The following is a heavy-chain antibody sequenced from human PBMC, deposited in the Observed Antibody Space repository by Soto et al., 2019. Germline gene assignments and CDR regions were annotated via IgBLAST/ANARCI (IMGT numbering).Heavy chain of an antibody. CDR3: ARDLTDKTTGIFPLDY. Sequence: GSLILSCAASGFTFSSYSMNWVRQAPGKGLEWVSSISSSSSYIYYADSVKGRFTISRDNAKNSLYLQMNSLRAEDTAVYYCARDLTDKTTGIFPLDYWGQGTLVT. CDR2: ISSSSSYI. V-gene: IGHV3-21*01. J-gene: IGHJ4*02. D-gene: IGHD3-3*01. CDR1: GFTFSSYS.